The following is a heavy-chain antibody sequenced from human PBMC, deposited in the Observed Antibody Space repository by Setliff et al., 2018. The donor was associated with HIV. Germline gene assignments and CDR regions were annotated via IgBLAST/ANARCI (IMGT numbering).Heavy chain of an antibody. CDR3: ARESLAYCGGDCFSGY. J-gene: IGHJ4*02. V-gene: IGHV1-69*06. CDR1: GGSFSSFT. D-gene: IGHD2-21*01. CDR2: IIPIFGTA. Sequence: SVKVSCKASGGSFSSFTISWVRQAPGQGLEWMGGIIPIFGTANYAQKFQGRVTITADKSTSTAYMELSSLRSEDTAVYYCARESLAYCGGDCFSGYWGQGTLVTVSS.